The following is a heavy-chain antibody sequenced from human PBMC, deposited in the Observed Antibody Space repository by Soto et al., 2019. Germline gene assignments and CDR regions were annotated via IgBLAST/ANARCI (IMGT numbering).Heavy chain of an antibody. CDR2: INSDGSST. D-gene: IGHD3-22*01. Sequence: PGGSLRLSCAASGFSFSNCWMHWVRRAPGMGLVWVSHINSDGSSTTYADSVKGRFTISRDNAKNTLYLQMNSLRAEDTAVYYCARAIGYYGIDVWGQGTTVTVSS. V-gene: IGHV3-74*01. J-gene: IGHJ6*02. CDR1: GFSFSNCW. CDR3: ARAIGYYGIDV.